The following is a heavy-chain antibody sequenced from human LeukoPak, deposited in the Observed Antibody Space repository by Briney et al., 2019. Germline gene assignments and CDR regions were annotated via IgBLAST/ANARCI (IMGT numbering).Heavy chain of an antibody. V-gene: IGHV3-74*03. CDR1: GFTFSDYW. CDR2: INSYGVTT. CDR3: ARAPNPHLILTGYYFGDY. Sequence: PGESLRLSCAASGFTFSDYWMHWARQAPGKGLVWVSHINSYGVTTTYADSVKGRFTISRDNAKNTLYLQMNSLRAEDTAMYYCARAPNPHLILTGYYFGDYWGQGNLVTVSS. D-gene: IGHD3-9*01. J-gene: IGHJ4*02.